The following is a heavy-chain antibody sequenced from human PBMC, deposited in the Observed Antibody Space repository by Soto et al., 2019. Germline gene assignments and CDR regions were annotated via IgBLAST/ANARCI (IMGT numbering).Heavy chain of an antibody. CDR1: GYNFASNW. CDR2: IYPGDSDT. CDR3: ATAPPSFYFGSGSFLRGPYFDF. D-gene: IGHD3-10*01. J-gene: IGHJ4*02. Sequence: GESLKISCKGSGYNFASNWIGWVRQMPGKGLEWMGIIYPGDSDTTYSPPFQGQVTISADKSISTAYLQWSSLKASDTAIYYCATAPPSFYFGSGSFLRGPYFDFWGQGTLVTVSS. V-gene: IGHV5-51*01.